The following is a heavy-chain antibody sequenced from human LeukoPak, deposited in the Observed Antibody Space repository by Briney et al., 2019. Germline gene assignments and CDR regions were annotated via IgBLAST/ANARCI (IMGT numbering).Heavy chain of an antibody. CDR2: ISTYNGNT. CDR3: ARDRAGSAWYTTFDY. D-gene: IGHD6-19*01. Sequence: ASVKVSCKASGYTFTSFGISWVRQAPGPGLELMGWISTYNGNTNYAQKLQGRVTMTTDTSTSRVYMDLRSLRSDDTAVYYCARDRAGSAWYTTFDYWGQGTLVTVSS. CDR1: GYTFTSFG. J-gene: IGHJ4*02. V-gene: IGHV1-18*01.